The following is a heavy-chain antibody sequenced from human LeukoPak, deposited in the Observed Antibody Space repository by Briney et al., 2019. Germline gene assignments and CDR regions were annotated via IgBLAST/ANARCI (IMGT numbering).Heavy chain of an antibody. V-gene: IGHV4-34*01. CDR1: GGSFSGYY. CDR2: VNHSGST. D-gene: IGHD2-2*02. CDR3: ARGGLIVVVPAAIGHYYYGMDV. J-gene: IGHJ6*02. Sequence: SETLSLTCAVYGGSFSGYYWSWVRQPPGKGLEWIGEVNHSGSTNYNPSFKSGVTISVDTSKNHFSLKLSSVTAADTAVYYCARGGLIVVVPAAIGHYYYGMDVWGQGTTVTVSS.